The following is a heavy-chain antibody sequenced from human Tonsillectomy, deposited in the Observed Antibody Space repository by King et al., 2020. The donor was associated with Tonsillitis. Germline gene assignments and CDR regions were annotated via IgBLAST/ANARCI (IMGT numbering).Heavy chain of an antibody. Sequence: VQLVESGIGVVQPGRSLRLSCAASGFTFSNYAMHWVRQAPGKGLEWVAVTSYDGSNTYYADSVKGRFTISRDNSKNTLYLQMNSLRADDTALYYCARALTGDWNPFDYWGQGTLVTVSS. J-gene: IGHJ4*02. CDR2: TSYDGSNT. CDR1: GFTFSNYA. V-gene: IGHV3-30-3*01. D-gene: IGHD7-27*01. CDR3: ARALTGDWNPFDY.